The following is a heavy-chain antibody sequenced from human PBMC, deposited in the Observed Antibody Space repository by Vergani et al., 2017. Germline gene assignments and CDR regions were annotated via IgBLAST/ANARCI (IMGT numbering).Heavy chain of an antibody. V-gene: IGHV3-9*01. CDR1: GFTFSSYG. D-gene: IGHD6-13*01. J-gene: IGHJ3*02. CDR2: ISWNSGSI. Sequence: EVQLLESGGGLVQPGGSLRLSCAASGFTFSSYGMHWVRQAPGKGLEWVSGISWNSGSIGYADSVKGRFTISRDNAKNSLYLQMNSLRAEDTALYYCAKETIAAAGDVGAFDIWGQGTMVTVSS. CDR3: AKETIAAAGDVGAFDI.